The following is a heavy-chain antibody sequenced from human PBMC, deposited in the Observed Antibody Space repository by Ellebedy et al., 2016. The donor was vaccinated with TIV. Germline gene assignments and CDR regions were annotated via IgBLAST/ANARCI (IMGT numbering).Heavy chain of an antibody. V-gene: IGHV3-74*01. J-gene: IGHJ2*01. CDR3: ASAGSSGWEAYFDL. CDR2: INSDGSST. CDR1: GFTFTQYW. D-gene: IGHD6-19*01. Sequence: PGGSLRLSCAASGFTFTQYWLHWVRQAPGKGPVWVSRINSDGSSTTYADSVKGRFTISRDNAKNTLYLQMNSLRAEDTAVYYCASAGSSGWEAYFDLWGRGTLVTVSS.